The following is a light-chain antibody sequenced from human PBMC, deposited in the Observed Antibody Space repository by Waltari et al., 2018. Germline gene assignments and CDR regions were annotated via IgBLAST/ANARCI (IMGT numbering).Light chain of an antibody. J-gene: IGKJ1*01. Sequence: DIQMTQSPSTLSASVGDRVTITCRASQSIGSWLAWYQQKPGKAPKLLIYKASSLETGVPSRFSGSGFGTDFTLTISSLQSDDFATYYCQQYNSYSGTFGQGTKVDIK. CDR1: QSIGSW. V-gene: IGKV1-5*03. CDR2: KAS. CDR3: QQYNSYSGT.